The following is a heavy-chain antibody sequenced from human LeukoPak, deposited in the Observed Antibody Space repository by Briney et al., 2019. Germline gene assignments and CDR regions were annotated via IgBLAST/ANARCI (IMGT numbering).Heavy chain of an antibody. CDR1: GGTFSSYA. J-gene: IGHJ4*02. CDR2: IIPIFGIA. D-gene: IGHD3-22*01. CDR3: ARDPRYYYDSSGPAGY. Sequence: SVKVSCKASGGTFSSYAISWVRQAPGQGLEWMGRIIPIFGIANYAQKFQGRVTITADKSASTAYMELSSLRSEDTAVYYCARDPRYYYDSSGPAGYWGQGTLVTVSS. V-gene: IGHV1-69*04.